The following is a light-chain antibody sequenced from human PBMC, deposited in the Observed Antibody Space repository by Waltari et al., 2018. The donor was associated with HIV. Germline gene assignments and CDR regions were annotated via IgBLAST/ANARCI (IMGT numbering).Light chain of an antibody. J-gene: IGLJ3*02. CDR2: EVT. V-gene: IGLV2-8*01. Sequence: QSALTQPPSAYGSLGQSVTIPCTGSSSAIGAYDSVSWFQQHPRSAPKLLLYEVTRRPSTVSDRFSGSRSGSTAFLTVTGLQPDDEATYFCSSYGDSLRVLFGGGTNVTVL. CDR1: SSAIGAYDS. CDR3: SSYGDSLRVL.